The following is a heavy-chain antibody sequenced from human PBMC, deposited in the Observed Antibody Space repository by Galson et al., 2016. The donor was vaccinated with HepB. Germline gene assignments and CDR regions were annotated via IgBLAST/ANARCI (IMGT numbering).Heavy chain of an antibody. Sequence: SLRLSCAASGFTFGDYTMSWFRQAPGKGLEWLGSIRSKAYGGTADYAASVRGRFTFSRDDSKTIAYLQMNSLKYEDTAVYFCTRGGAGTNAFDFWGQGTLVTVSS. V-gene: IGHV3-49*03. CDR3: TRGGAGTNAFDF. J-gene: IGHJ3*01. D-gene: IGHD1-26*01. CDR1: GFTFGDYT. CDR2: IRSKAYGGTA.